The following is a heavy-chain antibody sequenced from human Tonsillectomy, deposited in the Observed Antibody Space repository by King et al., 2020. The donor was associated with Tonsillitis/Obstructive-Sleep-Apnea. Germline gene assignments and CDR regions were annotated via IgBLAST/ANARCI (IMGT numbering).Heavy chain of an antibody. D-gene: IGHD5-18*01. CDR2: INAGNGNT. CDR3: ESDLGWDTAMVRAFDI. V-gene: IGHV1-3*01. CDR1: GYTFTSYA. J-gene: IGHJ3*02. Sequence: QLVQSGAEVKKPGASVKVSCKASGYTFTSYAMHWVRQAPGQRLEWMGWINAGNGNTKYSQKFQGRVTITRDTSASTAYMELSSLRSEDTAVYYCESDLGWDTAMVRAFDIWGQGTMVTVSS.